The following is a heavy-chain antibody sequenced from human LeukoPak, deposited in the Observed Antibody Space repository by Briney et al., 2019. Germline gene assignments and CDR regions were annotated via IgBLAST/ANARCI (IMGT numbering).Heavy chain of an antibody. Sequence: GGSLRLSCAASGFTFSSYSMNWVRQAPGKGLEWVSYISSSSSTIYYADSVKGRFTISRDNAKNSLYLQMNSLRAEDTAVYYCARDLGDHDDYWGQGTLVTVSS. J-gene: IGHJ4*02. CDR3: ARDLGDHDDY. CDR2: ISSSSSTI. V-gene: IGHV3-48*04. CDR1: GFTFSSYS. D-gene: IGHD2-21*01.